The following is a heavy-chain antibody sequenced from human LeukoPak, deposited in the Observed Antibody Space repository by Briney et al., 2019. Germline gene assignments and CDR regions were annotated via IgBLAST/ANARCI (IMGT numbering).Heavy chain of an antibody. V-gene: IGHV4-4*07. CDR3: ARGKSGWFDTFDY. J-gene: IGHJ4*02. CDR1: GGPISSYH. D-gene: IGHD6-19*01. Sequence: KPSETLSLTCTGPGGPISSYHWSWIRQPAAKGLEWIRRIYTNGSTNYNPSLKSRVTMSVDTSKNQFSPKLPSVTAADPAVHYYARGKSGWFDTFDYWRQGRLVTVS. CDR2: IYTNGST.